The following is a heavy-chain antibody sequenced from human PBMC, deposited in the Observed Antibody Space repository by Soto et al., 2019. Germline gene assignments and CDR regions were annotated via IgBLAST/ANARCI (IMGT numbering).Heavy chain of an antibody. V-gene: IGHV3-23*01. CDR2: ISASGAGT. J-gene: IGHJ4*02. D-gene: IGHD6-13*01. Sequence: GGSLRRSCTASGFTFSSYAMSWVRQAPGKGLEWVSLISASGAGTYYADSVKGRFTISRDNSKNTLYLQMNSLRAEDTAVYYCAKHAAAAAPDYWGQGTQVTVSS. CDR3: AKHAAAAAPDY. CDR1: GFTFSSYA.